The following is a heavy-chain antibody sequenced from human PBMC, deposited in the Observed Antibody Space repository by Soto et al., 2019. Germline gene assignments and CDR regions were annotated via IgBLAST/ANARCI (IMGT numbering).Heavy chain of an antibody. CDR3: ARAPLFDY. Sequence: SETLSLTCAVSGDSIISIYHWAWIRQSPGRGLEWIASIYHTGTTNYNPSLKGRVTISVDTSKNQFSLKLSSVTAADTAVYYCARAPLFDYWGQGTLVTVSS. CDR1: GDSIISIYH. CDR2: IYHTGTT. V-gene: IGHV4-38-2*01. J-gene: IGHJ4*02.